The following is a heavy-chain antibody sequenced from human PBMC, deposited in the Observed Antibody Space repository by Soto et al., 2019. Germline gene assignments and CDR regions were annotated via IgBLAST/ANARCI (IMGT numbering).Heavy chain of an antibody. Sequence: QVQLVQSGAEVKKPGSSVKVSCKASGGTFSSYAISWVRQAPGQGLEWMGGIIPIFGTANYAQKFQGRVTSTAHESTSTAYMELSSLRSEDTAVYYCARGGGSGLINPGDYWGQGTLVTVSS. CDR3: ARGGGSGLINPGDY. J-gene: IGHJ4*02. CDR2: IIPIFGTA. V-gene: IGHV1-69*12. D-gene: IGHD6-19*01. CDR1: GGTFSSYA.